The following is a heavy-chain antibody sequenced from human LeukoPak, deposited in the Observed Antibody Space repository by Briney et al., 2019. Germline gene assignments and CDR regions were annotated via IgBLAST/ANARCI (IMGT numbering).Heavy chain of an antibody. D-gene: IGHD6-13*01. J-gene: IGHJ6*02. V-gene: IGHV3-30*03. Sequence: SGRSLRLSCAASGFTFSNYGMHWVRQAPGKGLEWVAVISYDGSSKSYADSVSGRFTISRDSSGNTLYLQMNSLRAEDTAVYYCARRTAASGRVYYAMDVWGQGTTVTVSS. CDR2: ISYDGSSK. CDR1: GFTFSNYG. CDR3: ARRTAASGRVYYAMDV.